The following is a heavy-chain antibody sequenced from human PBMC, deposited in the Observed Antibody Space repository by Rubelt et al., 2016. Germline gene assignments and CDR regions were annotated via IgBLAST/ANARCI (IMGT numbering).Heavy chain of an antibody. CDR3: AGTGARYYFDY. CDR1: GYTFTDYY. V-gene: IGHV1-2*06. J-gene: IGHJ4*02. Sequence: QVQLVQSGAEVKKPEASMKVSCNASGYTFTDYYMHWVRQAPGQGLEWVGRINPNSGDTNFAQKFQGRVTMTRRTSDRTASMGIGRRRTKDTAEYYCAGTGARYYFDYWGQGTLVTVSA. CDR2: INPNSGDT. D-gene: IGHD1-1*01.